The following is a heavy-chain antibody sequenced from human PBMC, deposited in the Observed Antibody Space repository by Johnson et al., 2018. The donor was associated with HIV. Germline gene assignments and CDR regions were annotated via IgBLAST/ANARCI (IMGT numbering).Heavy chain of an antibody. CDR1: GFTFSSYG. CDR2: IRFDGSNK. CDR3: AKERGTYYVVDCFDI. J-gene: IGHJ3*02. D-gene: IGHD1-26*01. Sequence: QVQLVESGGGVVQPGGSLRLSCAASGFTFSSYGTHWVRQAPGKGLEWVAFIRFDGSNKYYADSVKGRFTISRDNSKNTLYLQMNSLRAEDTAVYYCAKERGTYYVVDCFDIWGQGTMVTVSS. V-gene: IGHV3-30*02.